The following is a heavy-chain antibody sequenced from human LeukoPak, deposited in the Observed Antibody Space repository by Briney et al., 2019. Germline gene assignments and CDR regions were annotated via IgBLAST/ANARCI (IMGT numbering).Heavy chain of an antibody. CDR3: ATSSGWYDVLDY. CDR1: GASISSYY. V-gene: IGHV4-4*07. CDR2: IYTSGST. J-gene: IGHJ4*02. D-gene: IGHD6-19*01. Sequence: PSETLSLTCTVSGASISSYYWSWIRQPAGKGLEWIGRIYTSGSTNYNPSLKSRITMSVDTSKNQFSLKLSSVTAADTALYYCATSSGWYDVLDYWGQGTLVTVPS.